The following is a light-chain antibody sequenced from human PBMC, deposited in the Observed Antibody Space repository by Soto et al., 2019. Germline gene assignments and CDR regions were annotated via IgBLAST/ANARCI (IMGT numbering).Light chain of an antibody. J-gene: IGLJ1*01. CDR1: SSNIGAGYD. CDR3: QSYDSSLSADV. V-gene: IGLV1-40*01. Sequence: QSVLAQPPSVSGAPGQKVTISCTGSSSNIGAGYDLHWYQQLPGTAPKLLLYGNSNRPSGVPDRFSGSKSGTSASLAITGLQAEDEAEYYCQSYDSSLSADVFGTGTKVTVL. CDR2: GNS.